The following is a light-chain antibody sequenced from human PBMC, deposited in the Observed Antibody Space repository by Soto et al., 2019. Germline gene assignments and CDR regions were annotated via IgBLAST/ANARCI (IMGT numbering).Light chain of an antibody. CDR3: QQSSNWPLT. Sequence: VLTQSPATLSLSPGERATLSCRASQTVSSFLAWYQQKPGQAPRLLIHDSSDRATGIPARFSGSGSGTDFTLTISSLEPEDVAVYYCQQSSNWPLTFGGGTKVDIK. CDR2: DSS. CDR1: QTVSSF. V-gene: IGKV3-11*01. J-gene: IGKJ4*01.